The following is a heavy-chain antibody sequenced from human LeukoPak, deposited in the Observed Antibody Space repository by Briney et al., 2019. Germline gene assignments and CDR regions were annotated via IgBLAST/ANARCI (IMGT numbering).Heavy chain of an antibody. CDR1: GGSICSHY. D-gene: IGHD6-13*01. V-gene: IGHV4-59*11. CDR2: IFYSGST. J-gene: IGHJ5*02. CDR3: ARGRGYSSWLEARNVWFDP. Sequence: SETLSLTCTVSGGSICSHYWSWIRQPPGKGLEWIGYIFYSGSTNYNPSLKSRVTISVVTSKYQFSLKLSSVTAADTAVYYCARGRGYSSWLEARNVWFDPWGQGTLVTVSS.